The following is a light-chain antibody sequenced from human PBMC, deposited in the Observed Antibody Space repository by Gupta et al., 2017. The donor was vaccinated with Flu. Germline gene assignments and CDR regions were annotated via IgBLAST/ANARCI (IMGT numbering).Light chain of an antibody. V-gene: IGKV3-15*01. CDR2: GAS. CDR1: QSVSSN. CDR3: QQDHNCPWT. Sequence: EIVMTQSPATLSVSPGERATLSCRASQSVSSNLAWYQQKPGQAPRFLIYGASTRATGVPARFSSSGSGTEFTLTISSLQSEDVAVYYCQQDHNCPWTFGQGTRLEIK. J-gene: IGKJ1*01.